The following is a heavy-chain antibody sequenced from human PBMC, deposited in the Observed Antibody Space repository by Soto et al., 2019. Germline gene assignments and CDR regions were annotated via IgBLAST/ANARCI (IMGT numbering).Heavy chain of an antibody. J-gene: IGHJ4*02. D-gene: IGHD3-16*02. CDR2: FDPEDGET. CDR3: ATTPLFDYIWGSYRHDFDY. Sequence: GASVKVSCKVSGYTLTELSMHWVRQAPGKGLEWMGGFDPEDGETIYAQKFQGRVTMTEDTSTDTAYMELSSLRSEDTAVYYCATTPLFDYIWGSYRHDFDYWGQGTLVTVSS. CDR1: GYTLTELS. V-gene: IGHV1-24*01.